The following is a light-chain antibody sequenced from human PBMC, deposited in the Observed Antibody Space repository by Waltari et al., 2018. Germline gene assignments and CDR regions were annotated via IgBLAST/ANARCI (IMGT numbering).Light chain of an antibody. CDR3: SSYTRSSSYV. V-gene: IGLV2-14*01. Sequence: QSALTQPASVSGSPEQSITISCTGTSSDIGGDNFVSWYQQHPGKAPKLILFDVSDRPSGVSIRFSGSKSGNSASLTISGLQAEDEADYYCSSYTRSSSYVFGTGTKVTVL. CDR1: SSDIGGDNF. CDR2: DVS. J-gene: IGLJ1*01.